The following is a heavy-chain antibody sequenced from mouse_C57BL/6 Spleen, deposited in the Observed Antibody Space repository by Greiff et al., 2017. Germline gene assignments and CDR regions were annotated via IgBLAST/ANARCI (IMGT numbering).Heavy chain of an antibody. Sequence: QVQLQQSGPELVKPGASVKISCKASGYAFSSSWMNWVKQRPGKGLEWIGRIYPGDGDTNYNGKFKGKATLTADKSSSTAYMQLSSLTSEDSAVYFCARWGDYDGPHAMDYWGQGTSVTVAS. D-gene: IGHD2-4*01. CDR2: IYPGDGDT. V-gene: IGHV1-82*01. J-gene: IGHJ4*01. CDR3: ARWGDYDGPHAMDY. CDR1: GYAFSSSW.